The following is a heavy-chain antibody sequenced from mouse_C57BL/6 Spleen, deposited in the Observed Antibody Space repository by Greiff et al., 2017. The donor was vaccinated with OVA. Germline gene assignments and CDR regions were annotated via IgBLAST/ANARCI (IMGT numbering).Heavy chain of an antibody. V-gene: IGHV1-42*01. D-gene: IGHD2-3*01. J-gene: IGHJ4*01. CDR2: IYPSTGGT. CDR3: ARWMDYYAMDY. Sequence: EVHLVESGPELVKPGASVKIFCKASGYSFTGYYMNWVKQSPETSLEWIGEIYPSTGGTTYNQKFKAKATMTVDKSSSPAYMQLKSLTSEDSAVYYCARWMDYYAMDYWGQGTSVTVSS. CDR1: GYSFTGYY.